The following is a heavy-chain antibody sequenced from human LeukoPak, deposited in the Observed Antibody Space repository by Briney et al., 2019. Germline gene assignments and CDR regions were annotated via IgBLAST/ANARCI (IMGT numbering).Heavy chain of an antibody. V-gene: IGHV3-7*01. J-gene: IGHJ4*02. CDR2: IKQDGSEK. CDR1: GFTFSRYW. D-gene: IGHD2-8*01. CDR3: ARVSCTNGVCYGFDY. Sequence: GGSLTLSCAASGFTFSRYWISWVRQAPGKGLEWVANIKQDGSEKYYVDSVKGRFTISRDNAKNSLYLQMNSLRGEDTAVYYCARVSCTNGVCYGFDYWGQGTLVTVSS.